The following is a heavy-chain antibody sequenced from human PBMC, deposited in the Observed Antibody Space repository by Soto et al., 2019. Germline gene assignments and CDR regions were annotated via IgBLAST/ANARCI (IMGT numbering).Heavy chain of an antibody. V-gene: IGHV3-33*01. J-gene: IGHJ4*02. CDR3: ARDGSDLLSFGENERNFLDY. CDR2: IRFDGNNK. CDR1: GFYFSSYA. Sequence: GGSLRLSCAASGFYFSSYAMHWVRQAPGKGLEWVAVIRFDGNNKYYADSVKGRFTISRDNSKNTLFLEMNSLRAEDTAVYYCARDGSDLLSFGENERNFLDYWGQGTLVTVSS. D-gene: IGHD3-10*01.